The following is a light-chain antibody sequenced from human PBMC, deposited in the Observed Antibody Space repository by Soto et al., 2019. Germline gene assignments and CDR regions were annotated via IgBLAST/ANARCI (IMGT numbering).Light chain of an antibody. CDR1: SSDVGSYNL. CDR2: EGS. J-gene: IGLJ1*01. CDR3: CSYAGSRTFV. Sequence: QSVLTQPASVSGSPGQSITISCTGTSSDVGSYNLFSWYQQHPGKAPKLMIYEGSKRPSGVSNRFSGSKYGNTASLTISGLQAEDEAEYYCCSYAGSRTFVFGTATKLTVL. V-gene: IGLV2-23*03.